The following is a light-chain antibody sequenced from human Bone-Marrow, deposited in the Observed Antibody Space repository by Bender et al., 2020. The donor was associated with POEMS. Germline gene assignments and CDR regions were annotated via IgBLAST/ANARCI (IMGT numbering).Light chain of an antibody. V-gene: IGLV3-25*03. CDR2: KDS. Sequence: SYELTQPPSVSVSPGQTASITCSGDALAKKYAHWYQQKSGQAPVMMIYKDSERPSGIPERFSGSSSGTTVTLTISGVQAEDEAQYYCQSADSSDAYQVFGGGTKLTVL. CDR1: ALAKKY. CDR3: QSADSSDAYQV. J-gene: IGLJ2*01.